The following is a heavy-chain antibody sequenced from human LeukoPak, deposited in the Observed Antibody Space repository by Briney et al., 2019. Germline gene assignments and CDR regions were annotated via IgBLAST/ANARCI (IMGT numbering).Heavy chain of an antibody. CDR3: ARDPYSSPMYYFDY. Sequence: PGGSLRLSCAASGFTFSSYGMHWVRQAPGKGLEWVAVISYDGSNKYYADSVKGRFTISRDNSKNTLYLQMNSLRAEDTAVYYCARDPYSSPMYYFDYWGQGTLVTVSS. CDR1: GFTFSSYG. CDR2: ISYDGSNK. J-gene: IGHJ4*02. D-gene: IGHD6-13*01. V-gene: IGHV3-30*19.